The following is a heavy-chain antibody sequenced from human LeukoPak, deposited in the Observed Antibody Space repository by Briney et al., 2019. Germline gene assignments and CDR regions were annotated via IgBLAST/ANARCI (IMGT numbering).Heavy chain of an antibody. V-gene: IGHV3-7*01. Sequence: QPGGSLRLSCAASGFIFSGYWMSWVRQAPGKGLEWVANIKQVGGEKYYVDSVKGRFTISGDNAKNSLYLQMNSLRAEDTAVYYCARSALRYFDWLLFDFDYWGQGTLVTVSS. D-gene: IGHD3-9*01. CDR3: ARSALRYFDWLLFDFDY. CDR2: IKQVGGEK. CDR1: GFIFSGYW. J-gene: IGHJ4*02.